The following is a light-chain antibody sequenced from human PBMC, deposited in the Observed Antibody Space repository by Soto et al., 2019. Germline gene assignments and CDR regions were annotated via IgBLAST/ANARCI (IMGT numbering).Light chain of an antibody. CDR1: QSVSRSY. Sequence: EIGLTQSPGTLSLSPGERATLSCRASQSVSRSYLAWYQHKPGQAPRLLIYGASSRATGIPDRFSGSGSGTDFTLTISRLEPEDFAVYYCQQYGSSPCTFGPGTKVDIK. V-gene: IGKV3-20*01. CDR3: QQYGSSPCT. CDR2: GAS. J-gene: IGKJ3*01.